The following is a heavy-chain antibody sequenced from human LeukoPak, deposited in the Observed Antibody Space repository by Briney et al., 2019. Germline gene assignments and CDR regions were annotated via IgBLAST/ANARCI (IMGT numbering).Heavy chain of an antibody. V-gene: IGHV3-7*03. CDR2: IKQDGREK. J-gene: IGHJ4*02. CDR1: GFTFSSYW. D-gene: IGHD3-16*01. Sequence: GGSLRLSCAASGFTFSSYWMTWVRQAPGKGLEWVANIKQDGREKLYVDSVKGRFANSRDHPKNSLYLQMNSLRVEDSAVYYCANIRGGWGQGTLVTVSS. CDR3: ANIRGG.